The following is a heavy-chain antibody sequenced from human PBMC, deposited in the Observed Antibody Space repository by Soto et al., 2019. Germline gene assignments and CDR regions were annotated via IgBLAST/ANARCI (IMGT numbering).Heavy chain of an antibody. D-gene: IGHD6-6*01. J-gene: IGHJ4*02. V-gene: IGHV3-15*01. CDR2: IKSQNDGGTI. Sequence: EVLLVESGGGLVQPGGSLRLSCAASGLSFSDAWMGWVRQALGKGPEWVGRIKSQNDGGTIDYAAPVKGRFTISRDASKTTVYLQMNSLRTDDTAVYYCTTDGGIAVRPLFDFWGQGTLVTVSS. CDR3: TTDGGIAVRPLFDF. CDR1: GLSFSDAW.